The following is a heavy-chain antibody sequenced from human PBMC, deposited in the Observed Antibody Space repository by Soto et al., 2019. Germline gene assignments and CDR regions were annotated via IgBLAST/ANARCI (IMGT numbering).Heavy chain of an antibody. CDR3: ATFRGMTTATTERYFDY. D-gene: IGHD4-17*01. J-gene: IGHJ4*02. V-gene: IGHV4-39*01. Sequence: SETLSLTCTVSGVSISSSYYYWGWIRQPPGKGLEWTGTIHYSGSTYYNPSLNSRIIISIDTSKNQFSLKLNSVTAVDAAVYYCATFRGMTTATTERYFDYWGQGTLVTVSS. CDR1: GVSISSSYYY. CDR2: IHYSGST.